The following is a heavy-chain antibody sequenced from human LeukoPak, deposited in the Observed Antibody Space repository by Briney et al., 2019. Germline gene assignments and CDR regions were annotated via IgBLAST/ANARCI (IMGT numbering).Heavy chain of an antibody. V-gene: IGHV4-34*01. CDR3: ARGIRVYGSGSYRLNYYYGMDV. D-gene: IGHD3-10*01. J-gene: IGHJ6*02. Sequence: RTSETLSLTCAVYGGSFSGYYWSWIRQPPGKGLEWIGEINHSGSTNYNPSLKSRVTISVDTSKNQFSLKLSSVTAADTAVYYCARGIRVYGSGSYRLNYYYGMDVWGQGTTVTVSS. CDR2: INHSGST. CDR1: GGSFSGYY.